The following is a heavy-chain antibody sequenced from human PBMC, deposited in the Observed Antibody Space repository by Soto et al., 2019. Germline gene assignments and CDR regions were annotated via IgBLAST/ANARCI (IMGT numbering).Heavy chain of an antibody. J-gene: IGHJ5*02. CDR3: ARDRRDYSDFWVRFDP. D-gene: IGHD4-17*01. Sequence: QVQLQQSGPGLVKPSQTLSLTCTVSGGSISTGDSFWAWIRQPPGKGLEWIGHLYYSGNTYYDPSLKMRPTSSMDTSKNQLALKLRSLTAADTAVYYCARDRRDYSDFWVRFDPWGQGTLVTVSS. V-gene: IGHV4-30-4*01. CDR1: GGSISTGDSF. CDR2: LYYSGNT.